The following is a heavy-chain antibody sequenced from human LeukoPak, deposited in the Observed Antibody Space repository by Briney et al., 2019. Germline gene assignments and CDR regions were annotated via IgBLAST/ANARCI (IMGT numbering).Heavy chain of an antibody. V-gene: IGHV4-59*01. CDR3: ARATSSSWYVDWFDS. D-gene: IGHD6-13*01. CDR1: GGSISSYY. CDR2: ISDSGST. Sequence: PSETLSLTCTVSGGSISSYYWSWIRQPPGKGLEWIGDISDSGSTKYNPSLKSRVTISLDTSKSQFSLKLSSVTAADAAVYYCARATSSSWYVDWFDSWGQGTLVTVSS. J-gene: IGHJ5*01.